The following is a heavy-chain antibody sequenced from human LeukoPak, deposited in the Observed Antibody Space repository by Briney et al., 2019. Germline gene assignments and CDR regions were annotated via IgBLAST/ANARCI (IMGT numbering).Heavy chain of an antibody. D-gene: IGHD3-22*01. CDR2: INHSGST. J-gene: IGHJ3*02. V-gene: IGHV4-34*01. Sequence: SETLSLTCAVYGGSFSGYYWNWIRQPPGKGLEWIGEINHSGSTNYNPSLKSRVTISVDTSKNQFSLKLSSVTAADTAVYYCVRNFDSYNAFDIWGQGTMVTVSS. CDR1: GGSFSGYY. CDR3: VRNFDSYNAFDI.